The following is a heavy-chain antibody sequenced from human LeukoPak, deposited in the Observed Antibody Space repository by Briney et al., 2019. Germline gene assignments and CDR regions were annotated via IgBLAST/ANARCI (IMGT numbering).Heavy chain of an antibody. D-gene: IGHD5-24*01. Sequence: SETLSLTCSVSGDSISTSSYYWSWIRQPPGKGLEWIGYIYYSGSTNYNPSLKSRVTISVDTSKNQFSLKLSSVTAADTAVYYCARGGGDGYKPWGQGTLVTVSS. CDR3: ARGGGDGYKP. V-gene: IGHV4-61*01. J-gene: IGHJ4*02. CDR1: GDSISTSSYY. CDR2: IYYSGST.